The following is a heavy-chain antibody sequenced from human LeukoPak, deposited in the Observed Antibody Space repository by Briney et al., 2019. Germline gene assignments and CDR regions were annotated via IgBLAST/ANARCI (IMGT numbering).Heavy chain of an antibody. D-gene: IGHD2-21*01. V-gene: IGHV3-30*18. CDR3: AKDLGSRGDINYFDY. J-gene: IGHJ4*02. CDR1: GFTFSSYG. CDR2: ISYDGSNK. Sequence: GGSLRLSCAASGFTFSSYGMHWVRQAPGKGLEWVAVISYDGSNKHYADSVKGRFTISRDNAKNSLYLQMNSLRAEDTALYYCAKDLGSRGDINYFDYWGQGTLVTVSS.